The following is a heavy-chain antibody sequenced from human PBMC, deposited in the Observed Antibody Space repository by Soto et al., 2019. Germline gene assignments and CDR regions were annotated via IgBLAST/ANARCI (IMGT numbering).Heavy chain of an antibody. CDR2: INHSGSS. Sequence: SETLSLTCAVYGGSFSGYYWSWIRQPPGKGLEWIREINHSGSSNYNPSLKSRVTISVDTCKNQFSLKLSSVTDADTAVYYCARQRVVVPAARPHGYYCDYWGQGTLVTVSS. CDR1: GGSFSGYY. J-gene: IGHJ4*02. CDR3: ARQRVVVPAARPHGYYCDY. D-gene: IGHD2-2*01. V-gene: IGHV4-34*01.